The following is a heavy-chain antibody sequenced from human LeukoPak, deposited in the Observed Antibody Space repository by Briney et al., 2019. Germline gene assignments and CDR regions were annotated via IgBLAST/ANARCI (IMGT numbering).Heavy chain of an antibody. V-gene: IGHV3-7*01. Sequence: GGSLRLSCAASGFTFSSYGMSWVRQAPGKGLEWVANIKQDGSEKYYVDSVKGRFTISRDNAKNSLYLQMNSLRAEDTAVYYCAREMFAADFDYWGQGTLVTVSS. CDR2: IKQDGSEK. CDR3: AREMFAADFDY. J-gene: IGHJ4*02. CDR1: GFTFSSYG. D-gene: IGHD3-10*02.